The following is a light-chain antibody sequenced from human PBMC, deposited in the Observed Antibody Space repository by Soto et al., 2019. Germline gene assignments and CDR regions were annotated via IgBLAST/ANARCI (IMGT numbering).Light chain of an antibody. CDR1: MRDVGAYNL. CDR3: SCYSYKSSLI. V-gene: IGLV2-14*01. Sequence: QSALTQPASVSGSPGQSITISCTGTMRDVGAYNLVSWYQQHPGTAPQLIIYEGRNRPSGISYRFSGSKSGNTASLTISGPQAEDEADYYCSCYSYKSSLIFGGGTKLTVL. CDR2: EGR. J-gene: IGLJ2*01.